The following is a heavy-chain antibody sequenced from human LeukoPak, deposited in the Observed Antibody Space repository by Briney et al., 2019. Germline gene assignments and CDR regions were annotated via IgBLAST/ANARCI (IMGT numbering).Heavy chain of an antibody. D-gene: IGHD3-10*01. V-gene: IGHV4-30-4*01. CDR3: ARDSALLWFGELDS. Sequence: SETLSLTCSVSGGSISSGDYCWSWIRQTPGKGLEWIGNIYYSGSTNYNASLKSRITISLDTSRNQFSLKLTSVTAADTAAYFCARDSALLWFGELDSWGQGTVVTVSS. CDR2: IYYSGST. CDR1: GGSISSGDYC. J-gene: IGHJ4*02.